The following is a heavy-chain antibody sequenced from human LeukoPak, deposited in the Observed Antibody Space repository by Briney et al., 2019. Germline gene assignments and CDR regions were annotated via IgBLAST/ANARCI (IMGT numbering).Heavy chain of an antibody. Sequence: GGSLRLSCAASGLTFSTYGMHWVRQAPGKGLEWVAVIYYDGSTKYYEDSVKGRFTISRDNSKNTLYLQMNSLRAEDTAVYYCARDYSGNALGGYWGQGTLVTVSS. CDR1: GLTFSTYG. CDR2: IYYDGSTK. V-gene: IGHV3-33*01. CDR3: ARDYSGNALGGY. D-gene: IGHD1-26*01. J-gene: IGHJ4*02.